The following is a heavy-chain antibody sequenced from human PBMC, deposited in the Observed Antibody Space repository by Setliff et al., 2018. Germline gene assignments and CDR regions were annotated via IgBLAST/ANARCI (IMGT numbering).Heavy chain of an antibody. CDR2: ISYDGNND. Sequence: SCAASGFTFSSYAMHWVRQAPGKGLEWVAVISYDGNNDYYADSVKGRFAISRDSSKKTLFLQMNSLRPDDTGVYFCARDHLSGYYYMDVWGNGTAVTVSS. D-gene: IGHD1-26*01. J-gene: IGHJ6*03. CDR1: GFTFSSYA. V-gene: IGHV3-30*09. CDR3: ARDHLSGYYYMDV.